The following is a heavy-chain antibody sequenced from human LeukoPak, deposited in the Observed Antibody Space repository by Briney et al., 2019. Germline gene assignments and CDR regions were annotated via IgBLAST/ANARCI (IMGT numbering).Heavy chain of an antibody. CDR2: IYYSGST. CDR1: GGSISSYY. D-gene: IGHD3-22*01. V-gene: IGHV4-59*01. CDR3: ARNEGSGYSAPDAFDI. J-gene: IGHJ3*02. Sequence: SETLSLTCTVSGGSISSYYWSWIRQPPGKGLEWSGYIYYSGSTNYNPSLKSRVTISVDTSKNQFSLKLSSVTAADTAVYYCARNEGSGYSAPDAFDIWGQGTMVTVSS.